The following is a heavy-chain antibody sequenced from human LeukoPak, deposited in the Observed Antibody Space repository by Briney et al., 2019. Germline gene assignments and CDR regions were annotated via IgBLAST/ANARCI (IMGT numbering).Heavy chain of an antibody. V-gene: IGHV3-30*02. J-gene: IGHJ4*02. D-gene: IGHD3-22*01. Sequence: GGSLRLSCAASGFTFSSSGMHWVRQAPGEGLEWVAFIRFDGSTKYYADSVKGRFTISRDNSNNILFLQMDSLRAEDTAMYYCAKTNYYDTTDDKPYTTHFDYWGQGALVTVSS. CDR3: AKTNYYDTTDDKPYTTHFDY. CDR2: IRFDGSTK. CDR1: GFTFSSSG.